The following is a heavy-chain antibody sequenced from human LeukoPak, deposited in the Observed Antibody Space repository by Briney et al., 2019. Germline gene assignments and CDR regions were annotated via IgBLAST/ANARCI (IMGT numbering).Heavy chain of an antibody. CDR3: ARVGKSSHYYYYYMDV. V-gene: IGHV1-69*01. CDR2: INPMFGTT. D-gene: IGHD6-13*01. CDR1: GATFSSYT. Sequence: SVKVSCKASGATFSSYTIDWVRQAHGQGLEWMGGINPMFGTTNYAQKVQGRVTITADESTSTAYMELSSLRSEDTAVYYCARVGKSSHYYYYYMDVWGKGTTVTVSS. J-gene: IGHJ6*03.